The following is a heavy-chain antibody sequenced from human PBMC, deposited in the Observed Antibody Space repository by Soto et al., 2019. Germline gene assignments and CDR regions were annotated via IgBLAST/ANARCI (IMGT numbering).Heavy chain of an antibody. V-gene: IGHV3-23*01. J-gene: IGHJ6*02. CDR2: ISGSGGST. Sequence: PGGSLRLSCAASGFTFSSYAMSWVRQAPGKGLEWVSAISGSGGSTYYADSVKGRFTISRDNSKNTLCLQMNSLRAEDTAVYYCAKNKTPNTAMALYYYYYGMDVWGQGTTVTVSS. CDR3: AKNKTPNTAMALYYYYYGMDV. D-gene: IGHD5-18*01. CDR1: GFTFSSYA.